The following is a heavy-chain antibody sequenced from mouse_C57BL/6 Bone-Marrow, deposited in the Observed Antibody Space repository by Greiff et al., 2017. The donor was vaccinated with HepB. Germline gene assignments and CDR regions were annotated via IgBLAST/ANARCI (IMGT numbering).Heavy chain of an antibody. Sequence: QVQLQQSGAELVRPGPSVKMSCKASGYTFTNYWIGWAKQRPGHGLEWIGDIYPGGGYTNYNEKFKGKATLTADKSSSTAYMQFSSLTSEDSAIYYCARGTTVVATDWYFDVWGTGTTVTVSS. V-gene: IGHV1-63*01. J-gene: IGHJ1*03. D-gene: IGHD1-1*01. CDR1: GYTFTNYW. CDR3: ARGTTVVATDWYFDV. CDR2: IYPGGGYT.